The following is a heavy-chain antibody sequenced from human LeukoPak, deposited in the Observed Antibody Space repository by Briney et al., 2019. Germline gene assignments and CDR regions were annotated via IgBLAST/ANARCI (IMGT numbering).Heavy chain of an antibody. CDR1: GGSISSYY. CDR2: IYYSGST. V-gene: IGHV4-59*01. Sequence: SETLSLTCTVSGGSISSYYWSWIRQPPGKGLEWIGYIYYSGSTNYNPSLKSRVTISVDTSKNQFSLKLSSVTAADTAVYYCARDQSLGGYLIDYWGQGTLVTVSS. J-gene: IGHJ4*02. D-gene: IGHD3-22*01. CDR3: ARDQSLGGYLIDY.